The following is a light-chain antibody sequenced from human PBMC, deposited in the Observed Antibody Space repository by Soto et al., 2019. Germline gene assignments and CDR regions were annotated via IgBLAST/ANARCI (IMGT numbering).Light chain of an antibody. J-gene: IGKJ4*01. CDR1: QEPLDFKGYRP. Sequence: DIGKNQSPTFLSLSPGEPASIFFRSSQEPLDFKGYRPLDWYLQEPGQSPQLLICLASNRASGVPDRFSGSGSGTDFTLKISRVEAEDVGVYYCMQALQIPLTFGGGTKVEIK. CDR2: LAS. CDR3: MQALQIPLT. V-gene: IGKV2-28*01.